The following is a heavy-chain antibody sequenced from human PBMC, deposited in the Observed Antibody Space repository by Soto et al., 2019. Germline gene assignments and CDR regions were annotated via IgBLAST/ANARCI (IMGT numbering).Heavy chain of an antibody. CDR1: GFTFGIYS. Sequence: EVQLVESGGGLVQRGGSLRLSCAASGFTFGIYSMNWVRQAPGKGLEWISYINGSSSTMYYADSVKGRFIISRDNAYYSVYLQMNSLRGAVTAVYYCASVDRFSSGGDRCLSVGLFLSWAPGTLV. CDR2: INGSSSTM. D-gene: IGHD2-21*01. J-gene: IGHJ5*02. V-gene: IGHV3-48*01. CDR3: ASVDRFSSGGDRCLSVGLFLS.